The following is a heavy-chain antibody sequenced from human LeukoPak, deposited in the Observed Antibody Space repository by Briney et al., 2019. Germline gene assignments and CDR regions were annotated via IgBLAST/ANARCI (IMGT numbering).Heavy chain of an antibody. J-gene: IGHJ4*02. CDR2: INNGGSTT. Sequence: PGGSLRLSCAASGFTFSSYWMHWVRQAPGKGLVWVSAINNGGSTTAYADSVKGRFTISRDNAKNTLYLQMNSLRAEDTAVYYCARRAPTRYFDYWGLGTLVTVSS. CDR3: ARRAPTRYFDY. D-gene: IGHD5-24*01. CDR1: GFTFSSYW. V-gene: IGHV3-74*01.